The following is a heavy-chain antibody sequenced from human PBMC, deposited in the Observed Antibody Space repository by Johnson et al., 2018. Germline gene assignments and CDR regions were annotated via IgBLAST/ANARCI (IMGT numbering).Heavy chain of an antibody. V-gene: IGHV3-30*18. J-gene: IGHJ3*02. D-gene: IGHD3-22*01. CDR2: ISNDGSNK. CDR1: GFTFSSYG. Sequence: QVQLVESGGGLVQPGRSLRLSCAASGFTFSSYGMHWVRQAPGKGLEWVAVISNDGSNKYYADSVKGRFTISRDNSRNTLYLQMNSLRAEDTVVYYCAKEWDSSVYCTFDIWGQGTMVTVSS. CDR3: AKEWDSSVYCTFDI.